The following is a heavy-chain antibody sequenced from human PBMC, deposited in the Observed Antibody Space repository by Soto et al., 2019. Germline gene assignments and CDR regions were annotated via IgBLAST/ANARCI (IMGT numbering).Heavy chain of an antibody. CDR3: ARDPRQQLVSFPLDY. CDR1: GYTFTSYG. V-gene: IGHV1-18*01. J-gene: IGHJ4*02. CDR2: ISAYNGNT. D-gene: IGHD6-13*01. Sequence: ASVKVSCKASGYTFTSYGISWVRQAPGQGLEWMGWISAYNGNTNYAQKLQGRVTMTTDTSTSTAYMELRSLRSDDTAVYYCARDPRQQLVSFPLDYWGQGTLVTVSS.